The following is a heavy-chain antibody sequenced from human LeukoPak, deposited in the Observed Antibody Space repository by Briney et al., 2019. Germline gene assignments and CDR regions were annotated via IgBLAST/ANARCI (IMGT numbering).Heavy chain of an antibody. CDR2: IYTSGST. CDR3: ARIGENYYEYYFDY. Sequence: SETLPLTCTVSGGSISSYYWSWIRQPAGKGLEWIGRIYTSGSTNYNPSLKSRVTMSVDTSKNQFSLKLTSVTAADTAVYYCARIGENYYEYYFDYWGQGTLVTVSS. CDR1: GGSISSYY. D-gene: IGHD1-26*01. V-gene: IGHV4-4*07. J-gene: IGHJ4*02.